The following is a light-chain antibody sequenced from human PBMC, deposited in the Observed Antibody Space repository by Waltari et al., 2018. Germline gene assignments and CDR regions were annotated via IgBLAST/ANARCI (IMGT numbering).Light chain of an antibody. CDR1: DSDVVAYDF. Sequence: QSALTQPASVSGSPGQSITIPCSVTDSDVVAYDFVSWYQQHPGKAPHLIIYEVSKRHSGISNRFSASKSGNTASLTISGLQAEDEADYYCSSYTTSSAPGVFGTGTRVTVL. J-gene: IGLJ1*01. CDR2: EVS. V-gene: IGLV2-14*01. CDR3: SSYTTSSAPGV.